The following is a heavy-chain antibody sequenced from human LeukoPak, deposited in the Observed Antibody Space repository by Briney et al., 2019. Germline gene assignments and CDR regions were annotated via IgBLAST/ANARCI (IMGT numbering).Heavy chain of an antibody. V-gene: IGHV3-23*01. D-gene: IGHD3-22*01. Sequence: GSLRLSCAASGFTFSSYAMSWVRQAPGKGLEWVSAISGSGGSTYYADSVKGRFTISRDTSKNTLYLQMNSLRAEDTAVYYCAKASYYYDTRHFDYWGQGTLVTVSS. J-gene: IGHJ4*02. CDR3: AKASYYYDTRHFDY. CDR1: GFTFSSYA. CDR2: ISGSGGST.